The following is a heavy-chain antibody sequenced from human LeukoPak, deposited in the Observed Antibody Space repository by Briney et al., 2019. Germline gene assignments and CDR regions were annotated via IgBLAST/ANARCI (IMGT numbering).Heavy chain of an antibody. Sequence: GESLKISCKGSGYSFTNYWIGWVRQMPGKGLEWMGIIYPGDSDTRYSPSFQGQVTISADKSISTAYLQWSSLKASDTAMYYCARRAQLVLGGDAFDIWGQGTMVTVSS. V-gene: IGHV5-51*01. CDR1: GYSFTNYW. J-gene: IGHJ3*02. CDR2: IYPGDSDT. D-gene: IGHD6-6*01. CDR3: ARRAQLVLGGDAFDI.